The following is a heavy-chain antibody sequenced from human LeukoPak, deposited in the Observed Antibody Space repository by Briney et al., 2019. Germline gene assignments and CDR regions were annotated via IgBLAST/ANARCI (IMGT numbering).Heavy chain of an antibody. J-gene: IGHJ4*02. CDR3: AREGRSAGYCSGGSCYYFDY. D-gene: IGHD2-15*01. Sequence: PGGSPRLSCAASGFTFSSYEMSWVRQAPGKGLEWVSYISSSGSTTHYADSVKGRFTVSRDNAKNSLYLQMDSLRAEDTAVYYCAREGRSAGYCSGGSCYYFDYWGQGILVTVSS. CDR1: GFTFSSYE. V-gene: IGHV3-48*03. CDR2: ISSSGSTT.